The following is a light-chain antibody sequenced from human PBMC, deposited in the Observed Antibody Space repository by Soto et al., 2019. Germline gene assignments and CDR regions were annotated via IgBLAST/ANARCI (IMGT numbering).Light chain of an antibody. Sequence: QSALTQPASVSGSPGQSITSSCTGTTSEVGSYNFVSWYQQHPGKAPKLMIYEGSKRPSGFSNRVFGSKSRNTASLTISGLHAEDAADYFCCSFARGSTLVFGGGTKVTVL. V-gene: IGLV2-23*01. J-gene: IGLJ3*02. CDR3: CSFARGSTLV. CDR2: EGS. CDR1: TSEVGSYNF.